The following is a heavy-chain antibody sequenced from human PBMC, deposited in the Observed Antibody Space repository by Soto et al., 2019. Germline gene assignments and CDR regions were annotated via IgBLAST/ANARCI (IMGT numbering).Heavy chain of an antibody. J-gene: IGHJ4*02. CDR3: ARDAKTVEEHFDR. V-gene: IGHV5-51*01. D-gene: IGHD4-17*01. CDR2: IYPIDSDT. Sequence: PGESLKISFQVSGYTFTIYLIGWVRQMPGKGLEWMGIIYPIDSDTRYSPSFQGQVTISPDQSINTAYLQWDSLKASDTAIYYCARDAKTVEEHFDRWGQWTPVTVSS. CDR1: GYTFTIYL.